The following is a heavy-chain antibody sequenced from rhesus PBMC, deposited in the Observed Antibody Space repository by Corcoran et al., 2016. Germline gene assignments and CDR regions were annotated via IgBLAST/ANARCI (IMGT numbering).Heavy chain of an antibody. J-gene: IGHJ4*01. CDR1: GYSISSGYY. CDR2: RSGSSGST. Sequence: QVQLQESGPGLVKPSETLSLTCAVSGYSISSGYYWGWIRQPPGKGLEYIGARSGSSGSTYYNPSLKSRVTISKDTSKNQFSLKLSSVTAADTAVYYCARYSGYRNFDYWGQGVLVTVSS. V-gene: IGHV4-99*01. CDR3: ARYSGYRNFDY. D-gene: IGHD5-24*01.